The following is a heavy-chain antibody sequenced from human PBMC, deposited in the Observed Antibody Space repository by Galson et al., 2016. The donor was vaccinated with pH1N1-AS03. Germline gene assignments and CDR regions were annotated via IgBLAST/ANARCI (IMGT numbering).Heavy chain of an antibody. Sequence: LRLSCAASGFTFSSYWMHWVRQAPGKGLVWVSRIDSDGSSTNYADSVKGRFSISRDNSKNTLFLQMSALRAEDTAVYYCANDFNYDFWSGYSFYWGQGALVTVSS. V-gene: IGHV3-74*01. J-gene: IGHJ4*02. CDR1: GFTFSSYW. D-gene: IGHD3/OR15-3a*01. CDR2: IDSDGSST. CDR3: ANDFNYDFWSGYSFY.